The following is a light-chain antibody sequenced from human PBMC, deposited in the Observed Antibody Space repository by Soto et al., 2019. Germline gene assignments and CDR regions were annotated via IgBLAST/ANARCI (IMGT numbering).Light chain of an antibody. CDR2: SAS. CDR3: QQYNNWPQT. CDR1: QSVSSD. Sequence: IVMTQSPATLSVSPGERATLSCRASQSVSSDLAWYHQKPGQAPRLLIYSASTRATGIPARFSGSGYGTEFNLTINSLQSEDFAVYYCQQYNNWPQTFGQGTKVDIK. J-gene: IGKJ1*01. V-gene: IGKV3-15*01.